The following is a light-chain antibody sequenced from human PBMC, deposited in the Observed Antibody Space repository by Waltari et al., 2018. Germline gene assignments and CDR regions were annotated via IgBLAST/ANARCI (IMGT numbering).Light chain of an antibody. CDR1: QGINSY. CDR3: QQLGNYPIT. Sequence: IQLTQSPSFLSASVGDRVTITCRASQGINSYLPWYQQKPGKAPKLMIYGASTLQSGIPSRFSGIGSGTEFTLTISSLQPEDTATYYCQQLGNYPITFGQGTRVETK. CDR2: GAS. V-gene: IGKV1-9*01. J-gene: IGKJ5*01.